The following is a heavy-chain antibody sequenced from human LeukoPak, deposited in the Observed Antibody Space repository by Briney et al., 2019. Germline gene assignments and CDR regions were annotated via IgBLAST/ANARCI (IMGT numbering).Heavy chain of an antibody. D-gene: IGHD3-10*01. CDR3: ARGGFGSAYYYYYYMDV. Sequence: GGSLRLSCAASGFTFSSYAISWVRQAPGQGLEWMGGIIPIFGTANYAQKFQGRVTMTTDTSTSTAYMELRSLRSDDTAVYYCARGGFGSAYYYYYYMDVWGKGTTVTISS. CDR1: GFTFSSYA. CDR2: IIPIFGTA. J-gene: IGHJ6*03. V-gene: IGHV1-69*05.